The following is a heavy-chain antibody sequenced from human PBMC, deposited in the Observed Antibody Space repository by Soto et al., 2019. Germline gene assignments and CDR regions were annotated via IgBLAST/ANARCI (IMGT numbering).Heavy chain of an antibody. CDR1: GFTVSDHY. Sequence: EVQLVESGGGLVQPGGSLRLSCAASGFTVSDHYMDWVRQAPGKGLEWIGRSRNKRNRNTTAYAASVKGRFTISRDNSNTAEYLQKNRLKTEDTVMYYGGRGEATAVHDYNHGLDVWGQGTKVTVTS. CDR2: SRNKRNRNTT. J-gene: IGHJ6*02. CDR3: GRGEATAVHDYNHGLDV. V-gene: IGHV3-72*01. D-gene: IGHD6-13*01.